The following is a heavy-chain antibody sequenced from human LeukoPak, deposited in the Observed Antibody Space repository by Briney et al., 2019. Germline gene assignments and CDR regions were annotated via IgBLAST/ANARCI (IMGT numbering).Heavy chain of an antibody. CDR2: ISHDGSNQ. Sequence: GGSLRLSCAASGFSFNDFGMHWVRQAPGKALEWVAVISHDGSNQHYADSVMGRFSVSRDSSKNTVYLQMNSLRAEDTAVYYCAKVEYSTMTTYYFDYWGQGALVTVSS. D-gene: IGHD2/OR15-2a*01. CDR1: GFSFNDFG. V-gene: IGHV3-30*18. J-gene: IGHJ4*02. CDR3: AKVEYSTMTTYYFDY.